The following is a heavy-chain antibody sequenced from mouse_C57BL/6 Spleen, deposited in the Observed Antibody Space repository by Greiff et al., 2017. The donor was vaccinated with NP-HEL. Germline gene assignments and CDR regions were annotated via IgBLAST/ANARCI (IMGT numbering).Heavy chain of an antibody. D-gene: IGHD2-3*01. J-gene: IGHJ4*01. CDR3: ARSRYDGYYEGAMDY. V-gene: IGHV1-52*01. CDR2: IDPSDSET. Sequence: QVQLQQPGAELVRPGSSVKLSCKASGYTFTSYWMHWVKQRPIQGLEWIGNIDPSDSETHYNQKFKDKATLTVDKSSSTAYMQLSSLTSEDSAVYYGARSRYDGYYEGAMDYWGQGTSVTVSS. CDR1: GYTFTSYW.